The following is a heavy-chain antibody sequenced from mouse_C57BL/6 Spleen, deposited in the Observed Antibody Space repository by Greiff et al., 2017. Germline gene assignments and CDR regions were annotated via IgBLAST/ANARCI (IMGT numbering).Heavy chain of an antibody. V-gene: IGHV1-69*01. Sequence: VQLQQPGAELVMPGASVKLSCKASGYTFTSYWMHWVKQRPGQGLEWIGEIDPSDSYTNYNQKFKGKSSLTVDKSSSTAYMQLSSLTSEDSAVYYCASSYDGYYSAWFAYWGQGTLVTVSA. J-gene: IGHJ3*01. CDR3: ASSYDGYYSAWFAY. CDR2: IDPSDSYT. CDR1: GYTFTSYW. D-gene: IGHD2-3*01.